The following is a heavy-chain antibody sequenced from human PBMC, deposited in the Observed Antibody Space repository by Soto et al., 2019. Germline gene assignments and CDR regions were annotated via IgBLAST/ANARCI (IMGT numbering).Heavy chain of an antibody. J-gene: IGHJ4*02. CDR1: GYTFTSYG. Sequence: QVHLVQSGAEVKKPGASVKVSCKASGYTFTSYGITWVRQAPGQGLARMGWISAHNGNTDYAQKLLGRVIVTRDTSTSTAYMELMSLISDDTAVYYCARGRYGDYWGQGALVTVSS. D-gene: IGHD1-1*01. CDR3: ARGRYGDY. V-gene: IGHV1-18*01. CDR2: ISAHNGNT.